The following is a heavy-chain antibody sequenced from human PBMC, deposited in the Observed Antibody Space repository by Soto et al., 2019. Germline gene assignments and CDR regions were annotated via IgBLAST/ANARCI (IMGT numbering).Heavy chain of an antibody. V-gene: IGHV3-30*18. Sequence: GGSLRLSCAASGFTFSSYGMHWVRQAPGKGLEWVAVISYDGSNKYYADSVKGRFTISRDNSNNTLYLQMNSLRAEDAAVYYCAKDGIEAPPLGYYYYYGMDVWGQGTTVTVYS. CDR3: AKDGIEAPPLGYYYYYGMDV. CDR1: GFTFSSYG. CDR2: ISYDGSNK. J-gene: IGHJ6*02. D-gene: IGHD6-13*01.